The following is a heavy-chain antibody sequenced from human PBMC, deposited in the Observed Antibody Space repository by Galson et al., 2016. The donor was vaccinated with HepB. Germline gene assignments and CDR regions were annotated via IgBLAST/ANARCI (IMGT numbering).Heavy chain of an antibody. Sequence: SLRLSCAASGFTFSTYGMHWVRQAPGKGLEWVALISYDGKSESYADSVKGRVTISRDNSKNTLYLQMNSLRAEDTAVYYCAKDGDYYDFWSGYSNWFDPWGQGTLVTVSS. V-gene: IGHV3-30*18. CDR1: GFTFSTYG. J-gene: IGHJ5*02. D-gene: IGHD3-3*01. CDR3: AKDGDYYDFWSGYSNWFDP. CDR2: ISYDGKSE.